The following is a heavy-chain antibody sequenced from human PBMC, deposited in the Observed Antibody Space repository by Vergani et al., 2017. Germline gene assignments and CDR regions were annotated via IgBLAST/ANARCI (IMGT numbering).Heavy chain of an antibody. Sequence: QVQLVQSGAEVKKPGASVKVSCKASGYTFTGYYMHWVRQAPGQGLEWMGWINPNSGGTNYAQKFQGRVTMTRDTSISTAYMELSRLRSDDTAVYYCARDSSPKPRYYYYYGMDVWGQGTTVTVSS. CDR3: ARDSSPKPRYYYYYGMDV. CDR2: INPNSGGT. V-gene: IGHV1-2*02. J-gene: IGHJ6*02. D-gene: IGHD6-19*01. CDR1: GYTFTGYY.